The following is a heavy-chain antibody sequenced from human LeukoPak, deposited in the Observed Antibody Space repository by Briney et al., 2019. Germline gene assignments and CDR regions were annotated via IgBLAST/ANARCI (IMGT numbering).Heavy chain of an antibody. V-gene: IGHV3-23*01. CDR3: ANEIRPNDY. CDR2: IDISGDDT. Sequence: HPGGSLRLSCAASGFTFSSYAMTWVRQAPGQGLQWVSSIDISGDDTAYADAVKGRFTISRDNSRSTLYLQMNDLRVEDSAIYYCANEIRPNDYWGQGTLVTVSS. CDR1: GFTFSSYA. J-gene: IGHJ4*02.